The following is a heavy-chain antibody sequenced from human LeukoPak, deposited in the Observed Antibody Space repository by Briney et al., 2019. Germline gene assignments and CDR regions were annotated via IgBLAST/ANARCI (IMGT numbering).Heavy chain of an antibody. Sequence: GGSLRLSCAASGFTFSSYGMHWVRQAPGKGLEWVAAISYDGSNKYYADSVKGRFTISRDNSKNTLYLQMNSLRAEDTAVYYCAKDPGGDVLLNWYFDLWGRGTLVTVSS. D-gene: IGHD3-16*01. CDR2: ISYDGSNK. CDR1: GFTFSSYG. J-gene: IGHJ2*01. V-gene: IGHV3-30*18. CDR3: AKDPGGDVLLNWYFDL.